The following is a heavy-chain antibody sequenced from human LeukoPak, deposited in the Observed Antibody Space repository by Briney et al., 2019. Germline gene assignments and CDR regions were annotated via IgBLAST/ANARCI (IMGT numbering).Heavy chain of an antibody. CDR2: IYTSGST. Sequence: KASETLSLTCTVSGGSISSGSYYWSWIRQPAGKGLEWIGRIYTSGSTNYNPSLKSRVTISVDTSKNQFSLKLSSVTAADTAVYYCAREGPPGCSSTSCYTDYWGQGTLVTASS. D-gene: IGHD2-2*02. CDR3: AREGPPGCSSTSCYTDY. V-gene: IGHV4-61*02. CDR1: GGSISSGSYY. J-gene: IGHJ4*02.